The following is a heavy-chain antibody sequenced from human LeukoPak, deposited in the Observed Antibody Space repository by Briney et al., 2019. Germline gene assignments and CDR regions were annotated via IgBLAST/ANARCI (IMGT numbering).Heavy chain of an antibody. V-gene: IGHV1-8*01. D-gene: IGHD7-27*01. Sequence: ASVKVSCKASGYTFTSYDINWVRQATGQGLEWMGWMNPNSGNTGYAQKFQGRLTMTRNTSISTAYMELSSLRSEDTAVYYCARGLVTKTISWGFPLFGYWGQGTLVTVSS. J-gene: IGHJ4*02. CDR3: ARGLVTKTISWGFPLFGY. CDR2: MNPNSGNT. CDR1: GYTFTSYD.